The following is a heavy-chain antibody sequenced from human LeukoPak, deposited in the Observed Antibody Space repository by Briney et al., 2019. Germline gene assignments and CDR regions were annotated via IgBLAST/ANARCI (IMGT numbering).Heavy chain of an antibody. J-gene: IGHJ4*02. D-gene: IGHD3-3*01. CDR2: IKQDGSEK. CDR3: ARDGYDFWSGYQMAFDY. V-gene: IGHV3-7*01. CDR1: GGSFSAYY. Sequence: PSETLSLTCAVYGGSFSAYYWSWIRQAPGKGLEWVANIKQDGSEKYYVDSVKGRFTISRDNAKNSLYLQMNSLRAEDTAVYYCARDGYDFWSGYQMAFDYWGQGTLVTVSS.